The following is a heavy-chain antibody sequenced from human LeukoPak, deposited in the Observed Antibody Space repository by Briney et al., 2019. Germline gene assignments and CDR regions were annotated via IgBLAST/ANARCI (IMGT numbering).Heavy chain of an antibody. V-gene: IGHV1-18*01. Sequence: ASVKVSCKASGYTFTNYGISWVRQAPGQGLEWMGWISAYNDDTNYAQKLQDRVTMSTDTSTSTAYMELMSLRSDDTAVFYCARDGSGGGGYFDYWGQGTLVIVSS. CDR2: ISAYNDDT. D-gene: IGHD6-19*01. CDR1: GYTFTNYG. J-gene: IGHJ4*02. CDR3: ARDGSGGGGYFDY.